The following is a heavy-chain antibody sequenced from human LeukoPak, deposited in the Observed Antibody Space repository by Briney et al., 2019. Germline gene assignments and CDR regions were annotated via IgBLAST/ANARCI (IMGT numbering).Heavy chain of an antibody. CDR1: GVTFSSYG. CDR3: AKRGENDCGWMRVYFQH. CDR2: ISYDGSNK. D-gene: IGHD2-21*02. V-gene: IGHV3-30*18. J-gene: IGHJ1*01. Sequence: AGSLRLSCAASGVTFSSYGMHWVRQAPGKGLEWVAVISYDGSNKYYADSVKGRFTISRDNSKNTLYLQMNSLRAEDTAVYYCAKRGENDCGWMRVYFQHWGQGTLVTVSS.